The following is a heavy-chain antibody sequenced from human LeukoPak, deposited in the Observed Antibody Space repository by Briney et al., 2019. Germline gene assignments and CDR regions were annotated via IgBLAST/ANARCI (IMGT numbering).Heavy chain of an antibody. D-gene: IGHD3-22*01. Sequence: SVKVSCKASGGTFSSYTISWVRQAPGQGLEWMGRIIPIFGIANYAQKFQGRVTITADKSTSTAYMELSSLRSEDTAVYYCARAGDSSGYYPENLHHFDYWGQGTLVTVSS. V-gene: IGHV1-69*02. J-gene: IGHJ4*02. CDR1: GGTFSSYT. CDR3: ARAGDSSGYYPENLHHFDY. CDR2: IIPIFGIA.